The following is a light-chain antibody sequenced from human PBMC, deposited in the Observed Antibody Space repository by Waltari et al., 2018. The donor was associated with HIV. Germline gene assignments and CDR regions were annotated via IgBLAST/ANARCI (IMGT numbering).Light chain of an antibody. V-gene: IGKV3D-15*01. CDR2: GAS. CDR3: QQYLDWPPWT. Sequence: DIVMTQSPATLSVSPGRRVTLSCRASQNIRANLAWYQQRPGQPPRLLIHGASSRDPGIPARFTGRGTGTDFTLQISNLQSDDSGVYYCQQYLDWPPWTFGQGTKV. CDR1: QNIRAN. J-gene: IGKJ1*01.